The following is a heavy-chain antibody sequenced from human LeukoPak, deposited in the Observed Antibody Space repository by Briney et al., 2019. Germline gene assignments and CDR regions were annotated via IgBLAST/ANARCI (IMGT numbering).Heavy chain of an antibody. D-gene: IGHD3-9*01. CDR1: GYTFTGYY. V-gene: IGHV1-2*02. J-gene: IGHJ5*02. CDR2: INPNSGGT. CDR3: ARRPYDILTGYWFDP. Sequence: EASVKVSCKASGYTFTGYYMHWVRQAPGQGLEWMGWINPNSGGTNYAQKFQGRVTMTRDTSISTAYMELSRLRSDDTAVYYCARRPYDILTGYWFDPWGQGTLVTVSS.